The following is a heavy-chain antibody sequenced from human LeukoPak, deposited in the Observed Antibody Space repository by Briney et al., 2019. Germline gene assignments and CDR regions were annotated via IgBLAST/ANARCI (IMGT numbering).Heavy chain of an antibody. CDR3: ARGLYDYGDYGRDGMDV. D-gene: IGHD4-17*01. V-gene: IGHV4-34*01. Sequence: PGGSLRLSCAASGFTFSTYAMSWVRQPPGKGLEWIGEINHSGSTNYNPSLKSRVTISVDTSKNQFSLKLSSVTAADTAVYYCARGLYDYGDYGRDGMDVWGQGTTVTVSS. J-gene: IGHJ6*02. CDR1: GFTFSTYA. CDR2: INHSGST.